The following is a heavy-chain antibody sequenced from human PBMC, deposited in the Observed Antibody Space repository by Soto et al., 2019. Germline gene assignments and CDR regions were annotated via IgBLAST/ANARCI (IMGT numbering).Heavy chain of an antibody. Sequence: QVQLVQSGDEMKKPGASVRVSCKASGYIVVNYGIAWVRQAPGQGLEWMGWISPYTGDTHSASKVQGRLTMTTDTXSSTAYMDLGSLTSDATAVYYCAMVDNYVTPTPQDVWGQGTTVTVSS. J-gene: IGHJ6*02. CDR1: GYIVVNYG. D-gene: IGHD3-16*01. CDR2: ISPYTGDT. V-gene: IGHV1-18*01. CDR3: AMVDNYVTPTPQDV.